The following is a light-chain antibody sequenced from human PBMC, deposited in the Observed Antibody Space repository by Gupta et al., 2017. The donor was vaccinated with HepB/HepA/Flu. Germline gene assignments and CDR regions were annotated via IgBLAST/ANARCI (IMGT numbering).Light chain of an antibody. CDR1: QSVSSN. Sequence: PVTLSVYPGERATLSCRASQSVSSNLAWYQQKPGQAPRLLIYGASTRATGIPARFSGSGSGTEFTLTISSLQSEDFAVYYCQQYNNWPETFGQGTKVEIK. CDR2: GAS. CDR3: QQYNNWPET. V-gene: IGKV3-15*01. J-gene: IGKJ1*01.